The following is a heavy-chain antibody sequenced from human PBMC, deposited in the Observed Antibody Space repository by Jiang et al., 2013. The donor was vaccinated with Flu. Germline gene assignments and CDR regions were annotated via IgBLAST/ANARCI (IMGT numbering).Heavy chain of an antibody. CDR2: ISVYNGNT. Sequence: EVKKPGASVKVSCKASGYTFTSYGISWVRQAPGQGLEWMGWISVYNGNTNYAQNLQGRVTMTTNTSTSTAYMDPRSLRSDDTAVYYCAREIPRSAAGRGVDYWGQGALVTVSS. CDR1: GYTFTSYG. CDR3: AREIPRSAAGRGVDY. V-gene: IGHV1-18*04. J-gene: IGHJ4*02. D-gene: IGHD6-13*01.